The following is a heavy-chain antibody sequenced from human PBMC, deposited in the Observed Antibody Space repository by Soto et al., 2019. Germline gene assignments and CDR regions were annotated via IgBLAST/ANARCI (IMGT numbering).Heavy chain of an antibody. D-gene: IGHD3-3*01. J-gene: IGHJ5*02. V-gene: IGHV3-7*01. Sequence: AGGSLRLSCTSSGFPFISYAMSWVRQATGKGLEWVANIKQDGSEKYYVDSVKGRFTISRDNAKNSLYPQMNSLRAEDTAVYYCARDKILEWLLIVNHWFDPWGQGTLVTVSS. CDR3: ARDKILEWLLIVNHWFDP. CDR2: IKQDGSEK. CDR1: GFPFISYA.